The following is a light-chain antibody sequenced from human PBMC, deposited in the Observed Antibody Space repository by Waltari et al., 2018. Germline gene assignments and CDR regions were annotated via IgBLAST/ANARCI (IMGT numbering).Light chain of an antibody. CDR2: DNE. V-gene: IGLV1-51*01. J-gene: IGLJ2*01. Sequence: SVLTQPPSVSAPPGQKVTISCSGSSSTIGNNYVSWYQRLPGTAPKLLIYDNEPRPSGIPDRFSGSKSGTAATLGSTGLQTGDEADYYCGTWDTSLSGVVFGGGTKLTVL. CDR3: GTWDTSLSGVV. CDR1: SSTIGNNY.